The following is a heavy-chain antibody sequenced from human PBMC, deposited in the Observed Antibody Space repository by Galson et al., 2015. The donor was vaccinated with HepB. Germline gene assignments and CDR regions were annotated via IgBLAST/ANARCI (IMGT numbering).Heavy chain of an antibody. D-gene: IGHD6-13*01. CDR3: ATKYIAAAGTDAEYFQH. V-gene: IGHV1-24*01. J-gene: IGHJ1*01. Sequence: SVKVSCKVSGYTLTELSMHWVRQAPGKGLEWMGGFDPEDGETIYAQKFQGRVTMTEDTSTDTAYMELSSLRSEDTAVYYCATKYIAAAGTDAEYFQHWGQGTLVTVSS. CDR1: GYTLTELS. CDR2: FDPEDGET.